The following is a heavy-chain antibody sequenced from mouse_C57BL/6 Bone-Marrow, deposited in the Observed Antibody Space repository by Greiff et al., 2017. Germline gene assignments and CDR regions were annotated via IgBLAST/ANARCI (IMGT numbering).Heavy chain of an antibody. J-gene: IGHJ1*03. V-gene: IGHV1-50*01. D-gene: IGHD1-1*01. Sequence: VQLQQPGAELVKPGASVKLSCKASGYTFTSYWMQWVKQRPGQGLEWIGEIDPSDSYTNYNQKFKGKATLTVDTSSSTAYMQLSSLTSEDSAVYYCARLAVVAKWYFDVWGTGTTVTVSS. CDR3: ARLAVVAKWYFDV. CDR1: GYTFTSYW. CDR2: IDPSDSYT.